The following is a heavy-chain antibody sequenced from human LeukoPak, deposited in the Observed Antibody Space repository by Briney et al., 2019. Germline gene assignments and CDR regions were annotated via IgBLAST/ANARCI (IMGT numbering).Heavy chain of an antibody. CDR1: GFIFSDYY. D-gene: IGHD3-16*01. CDR3: ARTRGSYNYYYYYMDV. J-gene: IGHJ6*03. V-gene: IGHV3-11*01. CDR2: ISSSGSTI. Sequence: PGGSLRLSCEASGFIFSDYYMSWIRQAPGKGLECVSYISSSGSTIYYADSVKGRFTISRDNAKNSLYLQMNSLRAEDTAVYYCARTRGSYNYYYYYMDVWGKGTTVTVSS.